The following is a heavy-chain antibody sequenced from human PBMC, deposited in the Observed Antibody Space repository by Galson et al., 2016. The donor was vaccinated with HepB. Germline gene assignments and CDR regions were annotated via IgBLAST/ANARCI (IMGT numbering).Heavy chain of an antibody. CDR3: ARWYCRGASCDTRNFHI. D-gene: IGHD2-15*01. CDR1: GFTFSDYS. J-gene: IGHJ3*02. Sequence: SLRLSCAASGFTFSDYSMNWVRQAPGKGLEWVSSISSRSNFIYYADSVKGRFTISRDNAKNSLYLQMNTLRAEDTAVYFCARWYCRGASCDTRNFHIWGHGTMVTVSS. CDR2: ISSRSNFI. V-gene: IGHV3-21*01.